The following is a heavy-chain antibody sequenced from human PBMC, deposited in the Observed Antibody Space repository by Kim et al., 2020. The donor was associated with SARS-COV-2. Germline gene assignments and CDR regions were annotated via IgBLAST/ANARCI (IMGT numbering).Heavy chain of an antibody. CDR1: GGSFSGYY. CDR2: INHSGST. CDR3: ARGREVLRFLEWPRRRWFDP. V-gene: IGHV4-34*01. D-gene: IGHD3-3*01. Sequence: SETLSLTCAVYGGSFSGYYWSWIRQPPGKGLEWIGKINHSGSTNYNPSLKSRVTISVDTSKNQFSLKLSSVTAADTAVYYCARGREVLRFLEWPRRRWFDPWGQGTLVTVSS. J-gene: IGHJ5*02.